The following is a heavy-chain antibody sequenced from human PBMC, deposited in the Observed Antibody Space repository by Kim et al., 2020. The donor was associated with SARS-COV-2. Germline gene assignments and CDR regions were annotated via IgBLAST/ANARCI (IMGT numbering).Heavy chain of an antibody. CDR3: VREAAGQGFDY. J-gene: IGHJ4*02. CDR2: TYYRSKWYN. Sequence: QTLSLTCAISGDSVSSNSAAWTWIRQSPSRGLEWLGRTYYRSKWYNDYAVSVKSRIAINPDSSKNQFSLHLNSVTPEDTAVYYCVREAAGQGFDYWGQETLVTVSS. CDR1: GDSVSSNSAA. D-gene: IGHD6-13*01. V-gene: IGHV6-1*01.